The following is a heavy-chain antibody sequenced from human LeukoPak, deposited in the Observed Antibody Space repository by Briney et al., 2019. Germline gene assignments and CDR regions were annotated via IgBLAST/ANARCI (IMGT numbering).Heavy chain of an antibody. Sequence: PGGSLRLSCEGSGYTFSSYAMHWVRQAPGKGLEYVAAISSGGRITYYANFVKGRFTISRDNSKNTLYLQMGSLRTEDMAVYYCARVSGWYWFDQWGQGTLVTVSS. V-gene: IGHV3-64*01. CDR2: ISSGGRIT. CDR3: ARVSGWYWFDQ. CDR1: GYTFSSYA. J-gene: IGHJ5*02. D-gene: IGHD6-19*01.